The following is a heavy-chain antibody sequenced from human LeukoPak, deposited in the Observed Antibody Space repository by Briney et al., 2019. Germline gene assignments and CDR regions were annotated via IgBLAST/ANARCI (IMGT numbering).Heavy chain of an antibody. CDR2: IYPSDSQH. V-gene: IGHV5-51*01. CDR3: VRHYRPPQDSRAAKPTGYYYYYMDV. Sequence: GESLKISCQGSGYTFPIYWIGWVRQTPGKGLEWMGIIYPSDSQHIFSPSFQGQVTVSADMSISTAYLQWSSLKASDTAIYYGVRHYRPPQDSRAAKPTGYYYYYMDVWGTGTTVIVSS. CDR1: GYTFPIYW. J-gene: IGHJ6*03. D-gene: IGHD3-16*02.